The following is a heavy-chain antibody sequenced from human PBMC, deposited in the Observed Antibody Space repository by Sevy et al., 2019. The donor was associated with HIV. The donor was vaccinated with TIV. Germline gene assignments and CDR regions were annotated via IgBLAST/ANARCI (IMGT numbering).Heavy chain of an antibody. CDR2: IKQDGSEK. D-gene: IGHD3-22*01. CDR3: ARARAYYHDNSGYSFDY. Sequence: GGSLRLSCAASGFTLSSYWMSWVRQAPGKGLEWVANIKQDGSEKYYVDSVKGRFTISRDNAKNSLYLQMNSLRVEDTAAYYCARARAYYHDNSGYSFDYWGQGTLVTVSS. V-gene: IGHV3-7*01. CDR1: GFTLSSYW. J-gene: IGHJ4*02.